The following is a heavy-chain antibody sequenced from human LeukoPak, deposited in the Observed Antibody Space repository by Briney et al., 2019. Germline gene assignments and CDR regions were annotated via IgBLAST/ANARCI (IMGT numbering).Heavy chain of an antibody. CDR3: ATGSTYYDSSGSIVDY. J-gene: IGHJ4*02. CDR1: GYTFSTSG. CDR2: ISAYNGNK. D-gene: IGHD3-22*01. V-gene: IGHV1-18*01. Sequence: AASVKVSCKASGYTFSTSGISWVRQAPGQGLEWMGWISAYNGNKNCAHRLQDRFTMTTDTSTSTAYMELSSLRSEDTAVYYCATGSTYYDSSGSIVDYWGQGTLVTVSS.